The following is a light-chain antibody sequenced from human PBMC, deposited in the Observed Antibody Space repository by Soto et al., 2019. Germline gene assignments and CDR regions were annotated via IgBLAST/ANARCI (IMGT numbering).Light chain of an antibody. CDR1: QSVSSN. CDR2: GAS. J-gene: IGKJ5*01. Sequence: EIVMTQSPATLSVSPGERATLSCRASQSVSSNLAWYQQKPGQAPRLLIYGASTRATGIPARFSGSGPGTEFTLPISSLQSEDFAVYYCQQYNNWPPSISFGQGTRLEIK. CDR3: QQYNNWPPSIS. V-gene: IGKV3-15*01.